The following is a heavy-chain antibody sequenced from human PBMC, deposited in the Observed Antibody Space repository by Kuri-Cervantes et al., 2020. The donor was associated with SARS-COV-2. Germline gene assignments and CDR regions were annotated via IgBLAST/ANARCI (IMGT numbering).Heavy chain of an antibody. Sequence: GESLKISCAASGFTFSDYVLHWVRQAPGKGLEWVAVISYDGSKKYFADSVKGRFTISRDNSKNTLYLHTNSLRREDTAMYYCAKSPVWRAVAGQTDEAFDVWGQGTMVTVSS. CDR2: ISYDGSKK. V-gene: IGHV3-30*18. CDR1: GFTFSDYV. CDR3: AKSPVWRAVAGQTDEAFDV. D-gene: IGHD6-19*01. J-gene: IGHJ3*01.